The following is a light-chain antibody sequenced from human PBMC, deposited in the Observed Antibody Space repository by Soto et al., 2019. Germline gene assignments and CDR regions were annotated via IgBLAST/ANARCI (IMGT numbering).Light chain of an antibody. CDR2: EVS. CDR1: SSDIGGYNY. CDR3: SSFSSSSTFDV. V-gene: IGLV2-14*01. Sequence: QSALTQPASVSGSAEQSITISCTGTSSDIGGYNYVSWYQQHPGKAPKLMIFEVSNRPSGVSNRFSGSNSGNTASLTISGLQADDEADYFCSSFSSSSTFDVFGTGTKVTVL. J-gene: IGLJ1*01.